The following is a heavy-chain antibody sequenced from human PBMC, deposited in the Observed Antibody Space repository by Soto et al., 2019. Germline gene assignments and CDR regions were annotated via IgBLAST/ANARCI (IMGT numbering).Heavy chain of an antibody. V-gene: IGHV1-69*13. CDR3: ARKGTPRAAAGRLLGYYYYYGMDV. D-gene: IGHD6-13*01. CDR2: IIPIFGTA. J-gene: IGHJ6*02. CDR1: GGTFSSYA. Sequence: ASVKVSCKASGGTFSSYAISWVRQAPGQGLEWMGGIIPIFGTANYAQKFQGRVTITADESTSTAYMELSSLRSEDTAVYYCARKGTPRAAAGRLLGYYYYYGMDVWGQGTTVTVSS.